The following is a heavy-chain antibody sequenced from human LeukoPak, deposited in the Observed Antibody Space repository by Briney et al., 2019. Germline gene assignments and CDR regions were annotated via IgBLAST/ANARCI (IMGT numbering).Heavy chain of an antibody. CDR1: GGSISSYY. D-gene: IGHD3-3*01. Sequence: SETLFLTCTVSGGSISSYYWSWIQQPPGKGLEWIGYIYYSGSTNYNPSLKSRVTISVDTSKNQFSLKLSSVTAADPAVYYCARLLYYDFWSGPGLNYMDVWGKGTTVTVSS. J-gene: IGHJ6*03. V-gene: IGHV4-59*01. CDR3: ARLLYYDFWSGPGLNYMDV. CDR2: IYYSGST.